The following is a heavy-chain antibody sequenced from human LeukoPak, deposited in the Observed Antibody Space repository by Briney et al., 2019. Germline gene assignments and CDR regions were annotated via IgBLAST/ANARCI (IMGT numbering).Heavy chain of an antibody. D-gene: IGHD3-22*01. J-gene: IGHJ4*02. Sequence: SETLSLTCTVSGGSISSSSYYWGWIRQPPGKGLEWIGSIYYSGSTYYNPSLKSRVTISVDTSKNQFSLKLSSVTAADTAVYYCARVSQTFVVVVGFDYWGQGTLVTVSS. V-gene: IGHV4-39*07. CDR1: GGSISSSSYY. CDR3: ARVSQTFVVVVGFDY. CDR2: IYYSGST.